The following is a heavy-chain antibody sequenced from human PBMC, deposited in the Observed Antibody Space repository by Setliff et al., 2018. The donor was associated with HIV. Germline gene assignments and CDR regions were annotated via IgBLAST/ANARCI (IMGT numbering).Heavy chain of an antibody. J-gene: IGHJ6*03. CDR2: MDPKSGHT. D-gene: IGHD6-19*01. CDR3: ARAMRPGTGWLLYFYYYLDV. CDR1: GYSFTDND. V-gene: IGHV1-8*01. Sequence: ASVKVSCKASGYSFTDNDINWVRQATGQGLEWMGWMDPKSGHTVYAEKFQGRVTITRDTSISTAYMELSSLRSEDTAVYFCARAMRPGTGWLLYFYYYLDVWGTGTMVTVSS.